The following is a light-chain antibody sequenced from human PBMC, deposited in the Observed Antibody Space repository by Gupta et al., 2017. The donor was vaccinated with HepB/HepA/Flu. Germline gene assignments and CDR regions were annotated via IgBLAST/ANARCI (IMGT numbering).Light chain of an antibody. CDR3: QQYKNWPAT. V-gene: IGKV3-15*01. CDR1: QNVYNN. Sequence: EIVMTQSPGTLSMSRGERATLSCWASQNVYNNLAWYQQKPGQAPRLLIYGASTRAAGIPARFSGSGSGTEFTLTITSLQSEDFAVYFCQQYKNWPATFGQGTKVEIK. CDR2: GAS. J-gene: IGKJ1*01.